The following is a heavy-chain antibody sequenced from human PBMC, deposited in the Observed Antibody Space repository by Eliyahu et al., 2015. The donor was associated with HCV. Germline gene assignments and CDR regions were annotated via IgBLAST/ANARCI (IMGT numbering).Heavy chain of an antibody. CDR2: IYWYDDG. Sequence: QITLKESGPTLMKPTQTLTLTXTFSGFSLSTXGVGVGCXRXPPGKALEWLALIYWYDDGRYSPSLKSRLTITKDTSKNQVVLTMTDMDPVDTATYFCAYRNDYCYSTNSCHRGFAYWGQGTLVTVSS. CDR1: GFSLSTXGVG. D-gene: IGHD2-8*01. CDR3: AYRNDYCYSTNSCHRGFAY. J-gene: IGHJ4*02. V-gene: IGHV2-5*01.